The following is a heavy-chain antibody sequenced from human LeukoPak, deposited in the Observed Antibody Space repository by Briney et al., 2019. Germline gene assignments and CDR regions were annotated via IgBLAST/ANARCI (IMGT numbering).Heavy chain of an antibody. CDR2: IYYSGST. J-gene: IGHJ4*02. CDR1: GGSISSSSYY. D-gene: IGHD3-22*01. CDR3: ARQTLYYCDKADY. V-gene: IGHV4-39*01. Sequence: SETLSLTCTVSGGSISSSSYYWGWIRQPPGKGLEWIGSIYYSGSTYYNPSLKSRVTISVDTSKSQFSLRLNSVTAADTAVYYCARQTLYYCDKADYWGQGTLVTVSS.